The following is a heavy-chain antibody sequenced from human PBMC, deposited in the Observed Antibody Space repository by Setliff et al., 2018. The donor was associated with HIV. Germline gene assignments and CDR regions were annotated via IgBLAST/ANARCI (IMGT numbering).Heavy chain of an antibody. D-gene: IGHD6-6*01. J-gene: IGHJ4*02. Sequence: ASVKVSCKTSAYTFNSYYMHWIRQAPGQGLEWMGLIGPSGSSTTYAQNFQGRVTMSRDTSTNTVYMELSSLRSEDTAVYYCARDHMAARSVDYWGQGTLVTVSS. CDR3: ARDHMAARSVDY. CDR1: AYTFNSYY. CDR2: IGPSGSST. V-gene: IGHV1-46*02.